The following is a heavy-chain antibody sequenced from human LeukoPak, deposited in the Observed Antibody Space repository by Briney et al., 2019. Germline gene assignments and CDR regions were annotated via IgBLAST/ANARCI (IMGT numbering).Heavy chain of an antibody. CDR3: ARGGGSSSSALRNYYYYSMDV. J-gene: IGHJ6*02. D-gene: IGHD6-6*01. CDR2: ISGSGGST. Sequence: GGSLRPSCEASGITFRRHAMSWVRQAPGKGLEWVSAISGSGGSTFYADSVKGRFTISRDNSKNTLYLQMNSLRAEDTAVYYCARGGGSSSSALRNYYYYSMDVWGQGATVTVSS. V-gene: IGHV3-23*01. CDR1: GITFRRHA.